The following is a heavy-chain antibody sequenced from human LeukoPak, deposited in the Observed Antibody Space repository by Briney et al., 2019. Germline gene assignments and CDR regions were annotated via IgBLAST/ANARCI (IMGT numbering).Heavy chain of an antibody. Sequence: GGSLRLSCAASGFTFSSYAMSWVRQAPGKGLEWVSAISGSGGSTYYADSVKGRFTISRDNSKNTLYLQMNSLRAEDTAVYYCAKRGVAVAGLGGNWLDPWGQGTLVIVSS. CDR2: ISGSGGST. D-gene: IGHD6-13*01. CDR3: AKRGVAVAGLGGNWLDP. CDR1: GFTFSSYA. J-gene: IGHJ5*02. V-gene: IGHV3-23*01.